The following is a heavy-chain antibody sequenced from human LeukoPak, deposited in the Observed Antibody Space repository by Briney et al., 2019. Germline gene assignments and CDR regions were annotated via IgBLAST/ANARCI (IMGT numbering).Heavy chain of an antibody. D-gene: IGHD6-13*01. V-gene: IGHV3-30*02. CDR1: GFTFSSYG. Sequence: PGGSLRLSCAASGFTFSSYGMHWVRQAPGKGLEWVAFIRYDGSNKYYADSVKGRFTISRDNSKNTLYLQMNSLRAEDTAVYYCAKDLVAAGPYYYYYMDVWGKGTTVTISS. J-gene: IGHJ6*03. CDR3: AKDLVAAGPYYYYYMDV. CDR2: IRYDGSNK.